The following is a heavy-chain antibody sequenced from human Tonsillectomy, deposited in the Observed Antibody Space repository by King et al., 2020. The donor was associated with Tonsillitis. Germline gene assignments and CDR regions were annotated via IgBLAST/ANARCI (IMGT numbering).Heavy chain of an antibody. CDR1: GYTFTSYD. V-gene: IGHV1-8*01. CDR3: ARGRLTFDPPFWSGYYRV. CDR2: MNPNSGNT. Sequence: QLVQSGAEVKKPGASVKVSCKASGYTFTSYDINWVRQATGQGLEWMGWMNPNSGNTGYAQKFQGRVTMTGTTSISTAYMELSSLRSEDTAVYYCARGRLTFDPPFWSGYYRVWGQGTTVTVSS. J-gene: IGHJ6*02. D-gene: IGHD3-3*01.